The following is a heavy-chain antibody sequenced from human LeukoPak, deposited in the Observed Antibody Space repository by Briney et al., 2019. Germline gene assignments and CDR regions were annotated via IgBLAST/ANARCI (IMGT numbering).Heavy chain of an antibody. CDR1: GYTFTGYY. D-gene: IGHD3-22*01. V-gene: IGHV1-2*02. J-gene: IGHJ6*02. Sequence: ASVKVSCKASGYTFTGYYMHWVRQAPGQGLEWMGWINPNSGGTNYAQKFQGRVTMTRDTSISTAYMELSRLRSDDTAVYYCARDTDSSGYYYLIYYYYGMDVWGQGTTVTVSS. CDR2: INPNSGGT. CDR3: ARDTDSSGYYYLIYYYYGMDV.